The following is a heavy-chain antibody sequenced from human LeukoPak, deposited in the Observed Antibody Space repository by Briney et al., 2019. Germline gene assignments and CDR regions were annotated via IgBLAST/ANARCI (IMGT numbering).Heavy chain of an antibody. Sequence: GGSLRLSCAASGFTFSSYGMHWVRQAPGKGLEWVAVIWYDGGNKYYADSVKGRFTISRDNSKNTLYLQMNSLRAEDTAVYYCARDRDCSSTSCSILLPHWFDPWGQGTLVTVSS. V-gene: IGHV3-30*19. J-gene: IGHJ5*02. D-gene: IGHD2-2*01. CDR3: ARDRDCSSTSCSILLPHWFDP. CDR2: IWYDGGNK. CDR1: GFTFSSYG.